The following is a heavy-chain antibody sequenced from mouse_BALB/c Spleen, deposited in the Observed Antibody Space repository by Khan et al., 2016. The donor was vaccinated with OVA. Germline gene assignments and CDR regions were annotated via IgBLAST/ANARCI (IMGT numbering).Heavy chain of an antibody. J-gene: IGHJ2*01. CDR3: ATSYFYGYYFDY. CDR1: GFTFSSSG. CDR2: ISGDSNTL. V-gene: IGHV5-17*02. D-gene: IGHD1-1*01. Sequence: EVELVESGGDLVQPGGSRKLSCAASGFTFSSSGMHWVRQAPEKGLEWVAYISGDSNTLYYADTVKGRFTISRANPRNTLFLQMTSLMSEDTAMYYCATSYFYGYYFDYWGPGTTLTVSS.